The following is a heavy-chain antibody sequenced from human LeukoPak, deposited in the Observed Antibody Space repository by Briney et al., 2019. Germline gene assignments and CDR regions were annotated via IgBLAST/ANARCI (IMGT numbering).Heavy chain of an antibody. J-gene: IGHJ4*02. Sequence: SETLSLTCTVSGGSISSNYWSWIRQPPGKGLEWIGYIYYSGSTNYNPSLKSRVTISVDTSKNQFSLKLSSMTAADTAVYYCATGGSDTSRYTTWGQGTLVTVSS. CDR1: GGSISSNY. V-gene: IGHV4-59*01. CDR3: ATGGSDTSRYTT. CDR2: IYYSGST. D-gene: IGHD2-2*01.